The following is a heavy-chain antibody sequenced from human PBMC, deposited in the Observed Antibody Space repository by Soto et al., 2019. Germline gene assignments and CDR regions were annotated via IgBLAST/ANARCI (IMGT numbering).Heavy chain of an antibody. J-gene: IGHJ5*02. Sequence: QVQLVQSGAEVKKPGSSVKVSCKASGGTFSSYTISWVRQAPGQGLEWMGRIIPILGIANYAQKFQGRVTITADKSTNTAYMELSSLRSEDTAVYYCARGDYRYNWFDPWGQGTLVTVSS. CDR3: ARGDYRYNWFDP. V-gene: IGHV1-69*02. CDR1: GGTFSSYT. CDR2: IIPILGIA. D-gene: IGHD4-4*01.